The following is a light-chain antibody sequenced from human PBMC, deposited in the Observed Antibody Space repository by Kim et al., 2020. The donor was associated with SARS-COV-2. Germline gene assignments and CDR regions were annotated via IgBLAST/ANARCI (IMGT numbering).Light chain of an antibody. J-gene: IGLJ3*02. CDR1: SGSIASNY. Sequence: NFMLTQPHSVSESPGKTVTISCTRSSGSIASNYVQWYQQRPGSSPTTVIYEDNQRPSGVPDRFSGSIDSSSNSASLNISGLKTEDEADYYCHSYDSSKQVFGGG. CDR2: EDN. V-gene: IGLV6-57*01. CDR3: HSYDSSKQV.